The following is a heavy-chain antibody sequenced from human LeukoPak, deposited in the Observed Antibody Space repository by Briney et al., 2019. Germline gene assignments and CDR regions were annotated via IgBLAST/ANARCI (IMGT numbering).Heavy chain of an antibody. CDR2: ISRNGDSP. J-gene: IGHJ6*03. D-gene: IGHD3-16*01. Sequence: GGSLRLSCEGSGFTFGDCGMSWVRQAPGKGLEWVSGISRNGDSPRYADSVKGRFTISRDNAKNSLYLQMNSLRAEDTALYYCARDLDRGGPHATLNYYMDVWGKGTTVTVSS. CDR1: GFTFGDCG. V-gene: IGHV3-20*04. CDR3: ARDLDRGGPHATLNYYMDV.